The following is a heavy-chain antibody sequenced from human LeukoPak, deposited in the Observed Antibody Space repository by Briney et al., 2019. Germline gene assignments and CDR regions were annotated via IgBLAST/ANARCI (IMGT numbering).Heavy chain of an antibody. J-gene: IGHJ4*02. D-gene: IGHD6-19*01. Sequence: PSETLSLTCAVYGGSFSGYYWSWIRQPPGKGLEWIGEINHSGSTNYNPSLKSRITMSVDTSKNQFSLKLSSVTAADTAVYYCARDGGIAVAGTGNYFDYWGQGTLVTVSS. CDR1: GGSFSGYY. V-gene: IGHV4-34*10. CDR2: INHSGST. CDR3: ARDGGIAVAGTGNYFDY.